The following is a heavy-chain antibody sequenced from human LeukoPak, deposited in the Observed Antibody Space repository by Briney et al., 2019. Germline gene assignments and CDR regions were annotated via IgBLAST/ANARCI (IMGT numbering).Heavy chain of an antibody. Sequence: GGSLRLSCAASGFTFSSFAMNWVRQAPGKGLEWVSYIGTTSGAIYYADSVKGRFTISRDSAKNSLYLQMNSLRAEDTAVYYCARFRTWGDKAFDYWGQGTLVTVSS. J-gene: IGHJ4*02. V-gene: IGHV3-48*01. CDR1: GFTFSSFA. CDR3: ARFRTWGDKAFDY. D-gene: IGHD2-21*02. CDR2: IGTTSGAI.